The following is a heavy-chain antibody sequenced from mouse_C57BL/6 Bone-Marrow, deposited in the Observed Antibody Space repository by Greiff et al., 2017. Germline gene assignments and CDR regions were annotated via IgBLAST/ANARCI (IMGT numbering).Heavy chain of an antibody. CDR3: ARHGSAGWYFDV. J-gene: IGHJ1*03. CDR1: GFSLTSYG. D-gene: IGHD1-1*01. CDR2: IWSGGST. V-gene: IGHV2-2*01. Sequence: VQLQQSGPGLVQPSQSLSITCTVSGFSLTSYGVHWVRQSPGKGLEWLGVIWSGGSTDYNAAFISRLSISKDNSKSQVFFKMNSLQADDTAIYYCARHGSAGWYFDVWGTGTTVTVSS.